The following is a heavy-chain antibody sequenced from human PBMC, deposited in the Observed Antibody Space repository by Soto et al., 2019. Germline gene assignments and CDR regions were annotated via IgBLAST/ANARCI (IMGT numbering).Heavy chain of an antibody. CDR3: AGGPEGWPATY. Sequence: HPGGSLRLSCAASGFTFSQYWMMWIRQAPGKGLEWVANIRHDGGDKYYGDFVKGRFTASRDYARTSLYLQMNSLRAEDTAVYYCAGGPEGWPATYWGQGTLVTVSS. J-gene: IGHJ4*02. CDR1: GFTFSQYW. V-gene: IGHV3-7*03. D-gene: IGHD6-19*01. CDR2: IRHDGGDK.